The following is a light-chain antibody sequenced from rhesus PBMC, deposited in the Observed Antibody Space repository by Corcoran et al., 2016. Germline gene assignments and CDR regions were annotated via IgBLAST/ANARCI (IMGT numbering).Light chain of an antibody. CDR2: YAT. CDR1: QGIGSY. Sequence: DIQMTQSPSSVSASVGDRVTITCRASQGIGSYLAWYQQKPGKAPKLLVYYATPLQSGVPSRFSGSGSGTEVTLPISSLQPEDFATYYCQQYSSLPLTFGGGTKVEIK. V-gene: IGKV1-25*01. CDR3: QQYSSLPLT. J-gene: IGKJ4*01.